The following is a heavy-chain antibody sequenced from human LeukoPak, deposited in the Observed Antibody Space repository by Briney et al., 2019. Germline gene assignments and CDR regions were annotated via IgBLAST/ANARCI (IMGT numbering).Heavy chain of an antibody. CDR3: ACQTSNWSDY. V-gene: IGHV4-39*07. D-gene: IGHD6-13*01. CDR1: GGSISSSSYY. Sequence: PSETLSLTCTVSGGSISSSSYYWDWVRQPPGKGLEWIGNFYDSGSTYYNPSLKSRVTISVDTSKNQFSLKLSSVTAADTAVYYCACQTSNWSDYWGQGTLVTVPS. J-gene: IGHJ4*02. CDR2: FYDSGST.